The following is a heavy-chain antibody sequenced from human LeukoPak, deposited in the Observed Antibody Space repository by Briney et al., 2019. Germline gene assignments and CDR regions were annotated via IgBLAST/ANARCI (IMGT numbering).Heavy chain of an antibody. J-gene: IGHJ4*02. Sequence: PGGSLRLSCAASGFTFSSYEMNWVRQAPGKGLEWVSYISSSGSTIYYADSVKGRFTISRDNAKNSLYLQMNSLRAEDTAVYYCASVGRRGYSSGWAFDYWGQGTLVTVSS. CDR3: ASVGRRGYSSGWAFDY. D-gene: IGHD6-19*01. V-gene: IGHV3-48*03. CDR2: ISSSGSTI. CDR1: GFTFSSYE.